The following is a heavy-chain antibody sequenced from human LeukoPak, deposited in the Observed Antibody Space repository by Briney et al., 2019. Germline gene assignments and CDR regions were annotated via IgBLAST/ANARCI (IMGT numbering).Heavy chain of an antibody. CDR3: ARGLKIKRITMVRGVKYYYGMDV. CDR2: MNPNSGNT. Sequence: GASVKVSCKASGYTFTSYDINWVRQATGQGLEWMGWMNPNSGNTGYAQKFQGRVTMTRNTSISTAYMELSSLRSEDTAVYYCARGLKIKRITMVRGVKYYYGMDVWGQGTTVTVSS. CDR1: GYTFTSYD. J-gene: IGHJ6*02. V-gene: IGHV1-8*01. D-gene: IGHD3-10*01.